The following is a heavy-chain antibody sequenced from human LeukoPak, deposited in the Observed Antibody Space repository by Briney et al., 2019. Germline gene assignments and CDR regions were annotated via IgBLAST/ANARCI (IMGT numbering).Heavy chain of an antibody. J-gene: IGHJ5*02. CDR2: ICPDGTVT. CDR1: GFTFSTYC. Sequence: QPGGSLRLSCAASGFTFSTYCMHWVRQAPGKGPMWVSRICPDGTVTNYADSVKGRFTISRDNAKNTVYLEMNSLSVEDTATHYCIRDFRSADLWGQGTLVTVTS. V-gene: IGHV3-74*01. CDR3: IRDFRSADL.